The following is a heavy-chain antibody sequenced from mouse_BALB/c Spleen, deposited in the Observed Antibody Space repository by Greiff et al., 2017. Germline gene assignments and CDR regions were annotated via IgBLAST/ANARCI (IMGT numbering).Heavy chain of an antibody. CDR1: GFTFSSYG. CDR3: ARNWDVLDY. V-gene: IGHV5-6*01. Sequence: EVMLVESGGDLVKPGGSLKLSCAASGFTFSSYGMSWVRQTPDKRLEWVATISSGGSYTYYPDSVKGRFTISRDNAKNTLYLQMSSLKSEDTAMYYCARNWDVLDYWGQGTTLTVSS. D-gene: IGHD4-1*01. J-gene: IGHJ2*01. CDR2: ISSGGSYT.